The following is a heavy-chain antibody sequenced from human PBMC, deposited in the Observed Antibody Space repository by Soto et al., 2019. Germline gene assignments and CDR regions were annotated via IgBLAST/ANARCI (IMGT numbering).Heavy chain of an antibody. D-gene: IGHD4-17*01. V-gene: IGHV1-69*08. CDR1: GGTFSNYT. CDR3: ARDVGLGPVTVSTHVDY. CDR2: IIPILDIA. Sequence: QVQLVQSGAEVKKPGSSVKVSCKASGGTFSNYTITWVRQAPGQGLEWMGRIIPILDIANYAKKFQGRGTITADKSTSTAYMELSSLISEDTAVYYCARDVGLGPVTVSTHVDYWGQGTLVIVSS. J-gene: IGHJ4*02.